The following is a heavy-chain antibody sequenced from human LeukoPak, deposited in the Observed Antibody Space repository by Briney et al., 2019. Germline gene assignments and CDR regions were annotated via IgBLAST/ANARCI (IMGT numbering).Heavy chain of an antibody. Sequence: ASVKVSCKASGYTFTSYGISWVRQAPGQGLEWMGWISAYNDNTNYAQKLQGRVTMTTDTSTSTAYMELRSLRSDDTAVYYCARDAVTYYDFWSGYSYFQHWGQGTLVTVSS. J-gene: IGHJ1*01. CDR1: GYTFTSYG. V-gene: IGHV1-18*01. CDR3: ARDAVTYYDFWSGYSYFQH. CDR2: ISAYNDNT. D-gene: IGHD3-3*01.